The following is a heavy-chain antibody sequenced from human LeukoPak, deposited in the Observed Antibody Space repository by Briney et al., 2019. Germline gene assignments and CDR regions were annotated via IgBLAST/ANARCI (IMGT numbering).Heavy chain of an antibody. Sequence: PGGSLRLSCVACGFSFSDYYMSWIRQAPGRGLEWISYISGSGSDLYYADSEKGRFTISRDNANNSLYLQMNSLRAEDTAVYYCARSIGYYYTMDVWGQGTTVTVSS. CDR3: ARSIGYYYTMDV. J-gene: IGHJ6*02. D-gene: IGHD3-22*01. CDR2: ISGSGSDL. CDR1: GFSFSDYY. V-gene: IGHV3-11*01.